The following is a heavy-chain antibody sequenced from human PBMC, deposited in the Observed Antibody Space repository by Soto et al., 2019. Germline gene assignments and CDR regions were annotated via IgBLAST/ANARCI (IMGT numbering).Heavy chain of an antibody. V-gene: IGHV3-30*18. CDR3: AKDRELRSYYYGMDV. CDR2: ISYDGSNK. J-gene: IGHJ6*02. CDR1: GFTFSSYG. D-gene: IGHD4-17*01. Sequence: GSLRISCAASGFTFSSYGMRGVRQAPGKGLEWVAVISYDGSNKYYADSVKGRFTISRDNSKNTLYLQMNSLRAEDTAVYYCAKDRELRSYYYGMDVWGQGPTVTVSS.